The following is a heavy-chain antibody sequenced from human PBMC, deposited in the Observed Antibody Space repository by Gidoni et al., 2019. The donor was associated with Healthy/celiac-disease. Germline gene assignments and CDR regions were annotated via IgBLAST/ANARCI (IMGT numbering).Heavy chain of an antibody. V-gene: IGHV5-51*01. D-gene: IGHD2-8*02. CDR3: ARHPRNSEYSLYWIDY. CDR2: IYPGDSDT. J-gene: IGHJ4*02. CDR1: GYSCTSYW. Sequence: EVQRVQSGAEVKKPGKSLKISCKGSGYSCTSYWIGWVRQMPGKGMEWMGIIYPGDSDTRYSPSFQGQVTISADKSIRTAYLQWSSLKASDTAMYYCARHPRNSEYSLYWIDYWGQGTLVTVSS.